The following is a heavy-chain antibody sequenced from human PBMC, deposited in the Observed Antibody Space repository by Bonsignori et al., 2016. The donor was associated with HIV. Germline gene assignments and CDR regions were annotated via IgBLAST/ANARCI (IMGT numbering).Heavy chain of an antibody. Sequence: VRQMPGKGLEWMGTIYPGDSDARYSPSFQGQVTISADKSISTAYLQWSTLQASDTAFYYCCVEMAAIDACEIWGQGTVVTVSS. J-gene: IGHJ3*02. V-gene: IGHV5-51*01. CDR2: IYPGDSDA. CDR3: CVEMAAIDACEI. D-gene: IGHD5-24*01.